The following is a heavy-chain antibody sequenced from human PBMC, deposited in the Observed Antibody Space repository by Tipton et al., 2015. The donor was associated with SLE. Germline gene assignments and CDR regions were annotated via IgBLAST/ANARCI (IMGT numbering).Heavy chain of an antibody. CDR3: ARRPWGDYYMDY. D-gene: IGHD3-16*01. J-gene: IGHJ4*02. CDR1: SDSVSSGDYF. Sequence: TLSLTCIVSSDSVSSGDYFWGWIRQPPGKGLEWIGNIYYSGSTYYNPSLKSRVTISVDTSKNQFSLKLSSVTAADTAVYYCARRPWGDYYMDYWGQGTLVTVS. CDR2: IYYSGST. V-gene: IGHV4-39*01.